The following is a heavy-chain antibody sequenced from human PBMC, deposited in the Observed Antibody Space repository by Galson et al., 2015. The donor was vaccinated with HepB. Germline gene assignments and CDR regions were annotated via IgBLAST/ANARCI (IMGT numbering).Heavy chain of an antibody. D-gene: IGHD3-16*01. V-gene: IGHV3-23*01. CDR1: GFTFSSYA. CDR3: ARALSVWGGDV. CDR2: ITGSGGTT. Sequence: SLRLSCAATGFTFSSYAMNWVRQAPGKGLEWVSSITGSGGTTYYADSVKGRFTISRDNSKSTLFLQMNSLRDEDTAVYYCARALSVWGGDVWGQGTTVTVFS. J-gene: IGHJ6*02.